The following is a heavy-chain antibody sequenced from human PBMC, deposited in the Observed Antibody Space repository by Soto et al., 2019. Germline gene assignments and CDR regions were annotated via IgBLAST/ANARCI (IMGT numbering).Heavy chain of an antibody. CDR2: ISGYGNT. CDR1: GYTFTSYG. V-gene: IGHV1-18*01. CDR3: AGDTGGGSYCWGYYVDY. Sequence: QVQLVQSGAEVKKPGASVKVSCKASGYTFTSYGISWVRQAPGQGLEWMGWISGYGNTNYAQKLQGRVTMTTDTSTGTADMERRSLGSDDTAVYDCAGDTGGGSYCWGYYVDYWGQGTLVTVSS. J-gene: IGHJ4*02. D-gene: IGHD1-26*01.